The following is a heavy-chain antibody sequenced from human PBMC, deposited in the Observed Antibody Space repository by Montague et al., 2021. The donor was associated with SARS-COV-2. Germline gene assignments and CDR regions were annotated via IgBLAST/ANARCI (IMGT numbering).Heavy chain of an antibody. CDR2: IYIGGIT. Sequence: SLRLSCVVSGFTVSNYYMSWVRQAPGKGLEWVSVIYIGGITYYADSVKGRFVISRDNSKNMLSLQMNSLRAEDTALYYCAREPAVGGEYYFDHWGQGTLVTVSS. CDR1: GFTVSNYY. D-gene: IGHD6-19*01. J-gene: IGHJ4*02. V-gene: IGHV3-66*01. CDR3: AREPAVGGEYYFDH.